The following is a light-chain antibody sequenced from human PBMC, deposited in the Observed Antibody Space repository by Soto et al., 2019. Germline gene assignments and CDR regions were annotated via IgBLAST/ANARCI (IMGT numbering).Light chain of an antibody. CDR3: QQYDIPPQT. J-gene: IGKJ1*01. CDR2: ATS. V-gene: IGKV3-15*01. Sequence: EIVMTQSPATLSVSPGERASLSCRASQSVSSNLAWYQQKPGQTPRLLIYATSTRATGIPARFSGSGSGTEFTLTISSLQSEDFAVYYCQQYDIPPQTFGRGTRVEI. CDR1: QSVSSN.